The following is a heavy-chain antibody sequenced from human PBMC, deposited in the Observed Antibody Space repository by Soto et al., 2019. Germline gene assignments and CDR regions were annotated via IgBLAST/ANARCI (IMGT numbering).Heavy chain of an antibody. CDR3: ARDCYGDCVKNWYFDH. J-gene: IGHJ2*01. Sequence: QVQLVQSGAEVKKPGASVKVSCKASGYTFTSYGISWVRQAPGQGLEWMGWFSAYNGNTSYAHKFQGRVTMTTDTSTSTAYMELRSLKSDDTSVYYGARDCYGDCVKNWYFDHWGRGTLVTVSS. CDR2: FSAYNGNT. CDR1: GYTFTSYG. D-gene: IGHD2-21*01. V-gene: IGHV1-18*01.